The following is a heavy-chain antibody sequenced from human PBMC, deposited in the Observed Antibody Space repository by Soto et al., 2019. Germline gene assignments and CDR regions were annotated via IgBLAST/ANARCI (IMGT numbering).Heavy chain of an antibody. J-gene: IGHJ3*02. D-gene: IGHD6-13*01. CDR3: AREYSRVDAFDI. CDR2: IIPIFGTA. CDR1: GGTLSSYA. V-gene: IGHV1-69*13. Sequence: GASVKVSCKASGGTLSSYAISWVRQAPGQGLEWMGGIIPIFGTANYAQNFQGRVTITADESTSTAYMELSRLRSKDTAVYYCAREYSRVDAFDIWGQGTMVTVPS.